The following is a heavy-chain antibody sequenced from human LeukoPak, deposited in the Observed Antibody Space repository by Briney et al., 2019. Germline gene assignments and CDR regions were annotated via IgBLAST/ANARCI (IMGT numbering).Heavy chain of an antibody. CDR2: IRSKAYGGTT. CDR3: TRSTSYRIVGATRGRYLDY. CDR1: GFTFGDYA. V-gene: IGHV3-49*03. D-gene: IGHD1-26*01. Sequence: GGFLRLSCTASGFTFGDYAMSWFRQAPGKGLEWVGFIRSKAYGGTTEYAASVKGRFTISRDDSKSIAYLQMNSLKTEDTAVYYCTRSTSYRIVGATRGRYLDYWGQGTLVTVSS. J-gene: IGHJ4*02.